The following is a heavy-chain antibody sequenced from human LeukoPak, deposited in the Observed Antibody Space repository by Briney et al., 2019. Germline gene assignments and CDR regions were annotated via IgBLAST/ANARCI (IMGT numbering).Heavy chain of an antibody. CDR3: TTRITMIRGVISEFDY. D-gene: IGHD3-10*01. V-gene: IGHV3-15*01. CDR2: IKSQTDGGTT. CDR1: GFTFSNVW. Sequence: GGSLRLSCAASGFTFSNVWMAWVRQAPGKGLEWVGRIKSQTDGGTTAYAAPVKGRFTISRDDSKHTLFLQMNSLKTEDTAVYYCTTRITMIRGVISEFDYWGQGTLVTVSS. J-gene: IGHJ4*02.